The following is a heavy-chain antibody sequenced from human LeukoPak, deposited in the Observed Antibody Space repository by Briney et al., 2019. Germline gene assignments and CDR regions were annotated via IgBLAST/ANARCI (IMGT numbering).Heavy chain of an antibody. Sequence: GGSLRLSCAASGFTFSNTWMNWVRQAPGKGLEWVGSIKRIIDGGTTDYAAPVKGRFTVSRDDSINTLYLQMSSLKTEDTAVYYCAAQGGSGDLRYWGQGTLVTVSS. V-gene: IGHV3-15*01. CDR3: AAQGGSGDLRY. CDR1: GFTFSNTW. J-gene: IGHJ4*02. CDR2: IKRIIDGGTT. D-gene: IGHD4-17*01.